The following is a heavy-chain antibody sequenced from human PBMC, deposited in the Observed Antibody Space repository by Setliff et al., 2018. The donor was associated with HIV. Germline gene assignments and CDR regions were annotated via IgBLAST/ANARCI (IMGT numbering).Heavy chain of an antibody. Sequence: GASVKVSCKVSGYTVTELSLNWVRQAPGKGHEWMGGFDPEDNKIVYAQKFQGRVTTTEDTSTDTAYMELSSLRPEDTAVYYCATRIRDGHRGYGYFDFWGQGTLVTVSS. D-gene: IGHD5-12*01. V-gene: IGHV1-24*01. J-gene: IGHJ4*02. CDR3: ATRIRDGHRGYGYFDF. CDR2: FDPEDNKI. CDR1: GYTVTELS.